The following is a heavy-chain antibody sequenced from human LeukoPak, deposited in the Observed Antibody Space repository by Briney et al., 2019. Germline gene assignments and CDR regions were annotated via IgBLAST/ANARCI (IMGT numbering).Heavy chain of an antibody. Sequence: PGGSLRLSCAASGFTFNSYAMSWVRQAPGKGLEYVSTISGSGGNAYYADSVKGRFTISRGNSKNTLYLQMNSLRAEDTAVYYCAKSSRTTYVHDAFDIWGQGTMVTVSS. CDR2: ISGSGGNA. CDR3: AKSSRTTYVHDAFDI. D-gene: IGHD2/OR15-2a*01. J-gene: IGHJ3*02. V-gene: IGHV3-23*01. CDR1: GFTFNSYA.